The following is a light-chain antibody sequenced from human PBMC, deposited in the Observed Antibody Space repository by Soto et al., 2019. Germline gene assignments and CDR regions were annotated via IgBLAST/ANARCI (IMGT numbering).Light chain of an antibody. V-gene: IGLV1-40*01. CDR2: DNN. J-gene: IGLJ2*01. CDR1: SSNIGAGHD. Sequence: QSVLTQPPSVSGAPRERVAISCTGSSSNIGAGHDVHWYHQLPGRAPTLLIYDNNNRPSGVPDRFSGSRSGTSASLAITGLQVGDEGDYYCQSYDSSLKTVLFGGGTKLTVL. CDR3: QSYDSSLKTVL.